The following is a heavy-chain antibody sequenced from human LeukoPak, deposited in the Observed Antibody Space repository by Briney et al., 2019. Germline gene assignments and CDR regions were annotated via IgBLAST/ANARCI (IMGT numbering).Heavy chain of an antibody. D-gene: IGHD1-20*01. Sequence: ASVKVSCKASGGTFSSYAISWVRQAPGQGLEWMGGIIPIFGTANYAQKFQGRVTITADKSTSTAYMELSSLRSEDTAVYYCARARGYNWNDVLYPVSYYFDYWGQGTLVTVSS. V-gene: IGHV1-69*06. CDR3: ARARGYNWNDVLYPVSYYFDY. CDR2: IIPIFGTA. CDR1: GGTFSSYA. J-gene: IGHJ4*02.